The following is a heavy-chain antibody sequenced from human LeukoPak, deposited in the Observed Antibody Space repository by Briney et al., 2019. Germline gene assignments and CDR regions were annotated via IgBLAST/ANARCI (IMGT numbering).Heavy chain of an antibody. CDR3: ARGGGYYDSSGPSPYYYGMDV. Sequence: GGSLRLSCAASGFTFSDYYMSWIRQAPGKGLEWVSYISSSGSTIYYADSVKGRFTISRDNAKNSLYLQMNSLRAEDTAVYYCARGGGYYDSSGPSPYYYGMDVWGQGTTVTVSS. CDR1: GFTFSDYY. CDR2: ISSSGSTI. D-gene: IGHD3-22*01. J-gene: IGHJ6*02. V-gene: IGHV3-11*01.